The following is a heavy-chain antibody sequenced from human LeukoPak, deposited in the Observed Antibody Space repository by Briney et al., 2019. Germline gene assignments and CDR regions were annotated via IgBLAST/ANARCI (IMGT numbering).Heavy chain of an antibody. J-gene: IGHJ4*02. V-gene: IGHV1-2*02. CDR3: ARYGGYDYDFWSGYLDY. CDR1: GYTFTGYC. Sequence: GASVKVSCKASGYTFTGYCMHWVRQAPGQGLEWMGWINPNSGGTNYAQKFQGRVTMTRDTSISTAYMELSRLRSDDTAVYYCARYGGYDYDFWSGYLDYWGQGTLVTVSS. D-gene: IGHD3-3*01. CDR2: INPNSGGT.